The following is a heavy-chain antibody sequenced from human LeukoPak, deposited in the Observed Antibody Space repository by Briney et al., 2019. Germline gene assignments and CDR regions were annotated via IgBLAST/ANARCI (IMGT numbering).Heavy chain of an antibody. CDR2: INAGNGNT. CDR3: ARDVGYGSGSYSPYYYYGMDV. CDR1: GYTFTSYA. Sequence: GASVKVSCKASGYTFTSYAMHWVRQAPGQRLEWMGWINAGNGNTKYSQKFQGRVTITRDTSASTAYMELSSLRSEDTVVYYCARDVGYGSGSYSPYYYYGMDVWGQGTTVTVSS. V-gene: IGHV1-3*01. D-gene: IGHD3-10*01. J-gene: IGHJ6*02.